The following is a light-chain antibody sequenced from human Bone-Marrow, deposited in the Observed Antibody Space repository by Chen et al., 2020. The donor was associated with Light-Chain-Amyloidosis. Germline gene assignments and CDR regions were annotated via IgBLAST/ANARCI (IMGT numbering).Light chain of an antibody. V-gene: IGLV3-25*03. Sequence: SYELTQPPSVSVSPGQTARITCSGDDLPTKYAYWYQQKQGQAPVLVIHRDTERPSGISERFSGSSSGTTATLTISGVQAEDEADYHCQSADSSGTYEVIFGGGTKPTVL. CDR3: QSADSSGTYEVI. J-gene: IGLJ2*01. CDR2: RDT. CDR1: DLPTKY.